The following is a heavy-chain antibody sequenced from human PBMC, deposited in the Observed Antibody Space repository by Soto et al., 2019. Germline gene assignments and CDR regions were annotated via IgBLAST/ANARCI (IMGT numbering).Heavy chain of an antibody. CDR1: GYTFTSYG. CDR3: ARDLYCSSTSCYLSYYYYGMDV. Sequence: ASVKVSCKASGYTFTSYGISWVRQAPGQGLEWMGWISAYNGNTNYAQKLQGRVTMTTDTSTSTAYMELRSLRSDDTAVYYCARDLYCSSTSCYLSYYYYGMDVWGQGTTVTVS. D-gene: IGHD2-2*01. CDR2: ISAYNGNT. V-gene: IGHV1-18*01. J-gene: IGHJ6*02.